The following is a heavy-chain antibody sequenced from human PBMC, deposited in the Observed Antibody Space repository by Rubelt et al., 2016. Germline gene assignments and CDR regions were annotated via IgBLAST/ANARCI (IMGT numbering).Heavy chain of an antibody. Sequence: VQLVESGGGLIQPGGSLRLSCAVSGFTVSVNYMSWVRQAPGKGLEWVSYISSSSSTIYYADSVKGRFTISRDNAKNSLYLQMNSLKTEDTAMYYCLTGRRTTRGYWGQGTLVTVS. D-gene: IGHD7-27*01. CDR3: LTGRRTTRGY. CDR1: GFTVSVNY. CDR2: ISSSSSTI. V-gene: IGHV3-11*01. J-gene: IGHJ4*02.